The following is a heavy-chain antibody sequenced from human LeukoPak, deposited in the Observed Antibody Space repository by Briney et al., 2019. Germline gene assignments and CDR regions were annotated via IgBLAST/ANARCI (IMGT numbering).Heavy chain of an antibody. D-gene: IGHD6-6*01. Sequence: GGSLRLSCSASGFSFSTYWMSWVRQTPETGLEFVANIDRDGSVRNYMDSLRGRSTISRDNAKKSMYLDINSLRADNTAVYYCARDPGSSSFDPWGRGALVTVSS. J-gene: IGHJ5*02. CDR1: GFSFSTYW. V-gene: IGHV3-7*01. CDR2: IDRDGSVR. CDR3: ARDPGSSSFDP.